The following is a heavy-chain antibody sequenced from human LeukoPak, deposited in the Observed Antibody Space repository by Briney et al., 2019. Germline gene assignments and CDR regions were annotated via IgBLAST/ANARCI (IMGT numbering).Heavy chain of an antibody. CDR1: GFTFSDYY. CDR2: IFAGGST. CDR3: ARSKAARSPPDS. V-gene: IGHV3-66*01. Sequence: GSLRLSCAASGFTFSDYYMSWIRQAPGKGLEWVSLIFAGGSTYYADSVEGRFTISRDNSKNTVFLQMNGLRAEDTAVYCCARSKAARSPPDSWGRGTLVTVSS. D-gene: IGHD6-6*01. J-gene: IGHJ4*02.